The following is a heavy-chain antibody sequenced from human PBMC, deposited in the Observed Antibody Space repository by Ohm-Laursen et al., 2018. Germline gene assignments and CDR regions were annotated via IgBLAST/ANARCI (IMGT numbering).Heavy chain of an antibody. D-gene: IGHD1-26*01. J-gene: IGHJ4*02. CDR1: GFTFSDYY. CDR3: AKVVGATQDDY. Sequence: SLRLSCAASGFTFSDYYMSWIRQAPGKGLEYVSYISSSGSNIYYADSVKGRVTISRDNAKNSLYLQMNSLRAEDTAVYYCAKVVGATQDDYWGQGTLVTVSS. CDR2: ISSSGSNI. V-gene: IGHV3-11*04.